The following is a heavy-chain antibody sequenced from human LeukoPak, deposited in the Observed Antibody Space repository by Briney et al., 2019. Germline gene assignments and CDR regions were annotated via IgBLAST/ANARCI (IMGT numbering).Heavy chain of an antibody. CDR3: AGGYEGHYYGSGSYSYYYYGMDV. D-gene: IGHD3-10*01. CDR1: GFTFSSYS. Sequence: GGSLRLSCAASGFTFSSYSMNWVRQAPGKGLEWVSSISSRGDSTYDADSVKGRFTISRDNSKNSLYLQMNSVRAEDTAVYYCAGGYEGHYYGSGSYSYYYYGMDVWGQGTTVTVSS. V-gene: IGHV3-21*04. J-gene: IGHJ6*02. CDR2: ISSRGDST.